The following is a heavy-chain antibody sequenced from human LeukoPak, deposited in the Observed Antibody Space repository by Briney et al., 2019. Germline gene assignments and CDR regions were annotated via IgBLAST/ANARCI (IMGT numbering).Heavy chain of an antibody. CDR2: IYPADSDI. CDR1: GYSINNYW. Sequence: GESLKISCKGSGYSINNYWIGWVRQMPGKGLEWMGIIYPADSDIRYSPSFQGQVTISADKSISTAYLQWSSLKASDTAMYYCASHQGYSSSWWYYGMDVWGQGTTVTVSS. CDR3: ASHQGYSSSWWYYGMDV. V-gene: IGHV5-51*01. D-gene: IGHD6-6*01. J-gene: IGHJ6*02.